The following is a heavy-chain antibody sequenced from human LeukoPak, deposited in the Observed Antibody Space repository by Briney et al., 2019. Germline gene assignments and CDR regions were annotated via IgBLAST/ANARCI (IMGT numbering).Heavy chain of an antibody. V-gene: IGHV3-9*01. Sequence: GRSLRLSCAASGSTFDDCAMHWVRQVPGKGLEWVSGISWDSDYKGYADSVKGRFTISRDNTKNSLYLPMNSLRVEDTALYFCAKGRGFENYYYYGMDVWGQGTTVTVSS. J-gene: IGHJ6*02. D-gene: IGHD3-10*01. CDR2: ISWDSDYK. CDR3: AKGRGFENYYYYGMDV. CDR1: GSTFDDCA.